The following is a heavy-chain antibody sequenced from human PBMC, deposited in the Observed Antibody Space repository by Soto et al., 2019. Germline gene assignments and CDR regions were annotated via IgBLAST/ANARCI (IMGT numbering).Heavy chain of an antibody. D-gene: IGHD2-2*01. V-gene: IGHV1-18*04. CDR2: ISAYNGNT. CDR3: ARDTVVVPAAIKKNHYYYGMDV. J-gene: IGHJ6*02. Sequence: ASVKVSCKASGYTFTSYGISWVRQAPGQGLEWMGWISAYNGNTNYAQKLQGRVTMTTDTSTSTAYMELRSLRPDDTAVYYCARDTVVVPAAIKKNHYYYGMDVWGQGTTVTVSS. CDR1: GYTFTSYG.